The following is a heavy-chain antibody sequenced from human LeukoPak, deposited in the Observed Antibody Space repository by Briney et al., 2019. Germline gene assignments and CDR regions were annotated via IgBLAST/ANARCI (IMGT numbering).Heavy chain of an antibody. D-gene: IGHD2-21*01. CDR2: IYSGGST. CDR1: GFTVSNNY. Sequence: GGSLRLSCAASGFTVSNNYMSWVGRAAGKGLEWFALIYSGGSTYYADSVKGRFTISRDNSKNTLHLQMNSLRAEDTAVYYCVRNSGELGAWGQGTLATVSS. V-gene: IGHV3-53*01. J-gene: IGHJ5*02. CDR3: VRNSGELGA.